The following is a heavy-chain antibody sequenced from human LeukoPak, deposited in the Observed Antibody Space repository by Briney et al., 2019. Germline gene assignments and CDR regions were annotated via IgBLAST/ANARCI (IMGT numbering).Heavy chain of an antibody. CDR1: GGSISSYY. D-gene: IGHD2-15*01. J-gene: IGHJ3*02. CDR3: GSHDSFAALHI. CDR2: VYYTGST. V-gene: IGHV4-59*01. Sequence: SETLSLTCTVSGGSISSYYWSWIRQPPGKGLEWIGYVYYTGSTNYNPSLRSRVAISVDTSKNKFSLKLSSMTAADTAVYYFGSHDSFAALHIWGQGTKVSVST.